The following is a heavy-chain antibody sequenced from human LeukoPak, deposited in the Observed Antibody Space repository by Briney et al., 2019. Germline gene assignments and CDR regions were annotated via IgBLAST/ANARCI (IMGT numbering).Heavy chain of an antibody. CDR3: TRIVLLWFGELSGFDP. J-gene: IGHJ5*02. Sequence: GGSLRLSCTASGFTFGDYAMSWVRQAPGKGLEWVGFIRSKAYGGTTEYAASVKGRFTISRDDSESIAYLQMNSLKTEDTAVYYCTRIVLLWFGELSGFDPWGQGTLVTVSS. CDR1: GFTFGDYA. CDR2: IRSKAYGGTT. V-gene: IGHV3-49*04. D-gene: IGHD3-10*01.